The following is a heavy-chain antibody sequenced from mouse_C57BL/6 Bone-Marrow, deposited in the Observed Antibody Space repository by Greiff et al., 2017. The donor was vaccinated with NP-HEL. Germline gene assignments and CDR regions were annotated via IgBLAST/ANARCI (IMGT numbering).Heavy chain of an antibody. Sequence: EVQRVESGPELVKPGDSAKISCKASGYSFTGYFMNWVMQSHGKSLEWIGRINPYNGDTFYNQKFKGKAALTVDKSSSTAHMGLRSRTSEDSAVYYCASSGYDGGPYYWGQGTTLTVSS. J-gene: IGHJ2*01. D-gene: IGHD2-2*01. CDR1: GYSFTGYF. CDR3: ASSGYDGGPYY. V-gene: IGHV1-20*01. CDR2: INPYNGDT.